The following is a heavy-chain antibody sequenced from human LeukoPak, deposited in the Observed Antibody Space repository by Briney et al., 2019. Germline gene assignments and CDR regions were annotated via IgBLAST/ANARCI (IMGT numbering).Heavy chain of an antibody. D-gene: IGHD4-17*01. CDR3: AKPDDYGDYVLYYGMDV. J-gene: IGHJ6*02. Sequence: GGSLRLSCAASGFTFSSYAMSWVRQAPGKGLEWVSAISGSGGRTYSADSVKGRFTISRDNSKNTLYLQMNSLSAEDTAVYYCAKPDDYGDYVLYYGMDVWGQGTTVTVSS. CDR1: GFTFSSYA. V-gene: IGHV3-23*01. CDR2: ISGSGGRT.